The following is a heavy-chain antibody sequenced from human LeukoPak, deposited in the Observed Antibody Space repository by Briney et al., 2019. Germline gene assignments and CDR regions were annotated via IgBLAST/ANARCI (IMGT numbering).Heavy chain of an antibody. V-gene: IGHV4-59*01. CDR3: ARGYYYDSSGSWYFQH. CDR1: GSSISSYY. J-gene: IGHJ1*01. CDR2: IYYSGST. D-gene: IGHD3-22*01. Sequence: SETLSLTCTVSGSSISSYYWSWIRQPPGKGLEWIGYIYYSGSTNYNPSLKSRVTISVDTSKNQFSLKLSSVTAADTAVYYCARGYYYDSSGSWYFQHWGQGTLVTVSS.